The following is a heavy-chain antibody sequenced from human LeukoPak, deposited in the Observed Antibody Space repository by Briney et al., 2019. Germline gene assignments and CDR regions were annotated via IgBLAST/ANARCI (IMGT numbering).Heavy chain of an antibody. Sequence: GRSLRLSCAASGFTFSSYSMTWVRQAPGKGLEWVSSISSSSSYIYYADSVKGRFTISRDNAKNSLYLQMNSLRAEDTAVYYCARVPYCSSTSCYIDDYWGQGTLVTVSS. D-gene: IGHD2-2*02. CDR1: GFTFSSYS. CDR3: ARVPYCSSTSCYIDDY. J-gene: IGHJ4*02. CDR2: ISSSSSYI. V-gene: IGHV3-21*01.